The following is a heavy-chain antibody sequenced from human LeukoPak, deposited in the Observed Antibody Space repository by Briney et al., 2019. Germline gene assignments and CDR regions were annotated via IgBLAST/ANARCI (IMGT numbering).Heavy chain of an antibody. CDR3: ARQVVVAATLGEWFDP. Sequence: APVKVSCKASGGTFSSYAISWVRQAPGQGLEWMGGIIPIFGTANYAQKFQGRVTITTDESTSTAYMELSSLRSEDTAVYYCARQVVVAATLGEWFDPWGQGTLVTVSS. CDR1: GGTFSSYA. CDR2: IIPIFGTA. V-gene: IGHV1-69*05. J-gene: IGHJ5*02. D-gene: IGHD2-15*01.